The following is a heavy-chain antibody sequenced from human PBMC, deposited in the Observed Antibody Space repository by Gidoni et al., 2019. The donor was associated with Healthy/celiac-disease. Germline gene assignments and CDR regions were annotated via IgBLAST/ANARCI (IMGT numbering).Heavy chain of an antibody. D-gene: IGHD3-22*01. CDR1: GGPLPRGSYY. J-gene: IGHJ4*02. V-gene: IGHV4-61*02. CDR3: ARGYYDSSGDNQNFDY. Sequence: QVQLQESGPGLVKPSQTLSPPCPVPGGPLPRGSYYWSWIRQPAGKGLEWIGRIYTSGSTNYNPSLKSRVTISVDTSKNQFSLKLSSVTAADTAVYYCARGYYDSSGDNQNFDYWGQGTLVTVSS. CDR2: IYTSGST.